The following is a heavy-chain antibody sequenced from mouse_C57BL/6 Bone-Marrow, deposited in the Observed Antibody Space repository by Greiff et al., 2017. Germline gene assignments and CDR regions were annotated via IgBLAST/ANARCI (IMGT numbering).Heavy chain of an antibody. D-gene: IGHD2-4*01. V-gene: IGHV1-39*01. Sequence: VQLQQSGPELVKPGASVKISCKASGYSFTDYNMNWVKQSNGKSLEWIGVINPNYGTTSYNQKFKGKATLTVDQSSSTAYMQLNSLTSEDSAVSYGEKGYDYDYTMDYGGQGNSATVSS. J-gene: IGHJ4*01. CDR2: INPNYGTT. CDR1: GYSFTDYN. CDR3: EKGYDYDYTMDY.